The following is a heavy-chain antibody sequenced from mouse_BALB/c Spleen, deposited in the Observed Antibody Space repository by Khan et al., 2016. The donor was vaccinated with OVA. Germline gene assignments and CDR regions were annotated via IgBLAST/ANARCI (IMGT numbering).Heavy chain of an antibody. J-gene: IGHJ3*01. CDR1: GFSFTDYY. Sequence: QVQLKQSGAELARPGASVKLSCKASGFSFTDYYINWVQQRTGQGLEWIGEISPGSGDTYYNEKFKGKATLTADKSSSPAYMQLSSLTSEASAGYCCARRNYFGYTFAYWGQGTLVTVSA. CDR3: ARRNYFGYTFAY. V-gene: IGHV1-77*01. D-gene: IGHD1-2*01. CDR2: ISPGSGDT.